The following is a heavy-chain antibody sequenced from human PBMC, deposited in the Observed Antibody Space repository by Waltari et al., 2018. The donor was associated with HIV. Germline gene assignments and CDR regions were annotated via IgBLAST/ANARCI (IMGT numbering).Heavy chain of an antibody. Sequence: QVQLEQWGAGLLKPSETLSLTCVVYGGSFSGHYWSWIRQSPGKGLEWIGEIKHSGRTNYNPSRKSRVTMSIDTSKNQFSLKLSSVTAADTAVYYCARLGRYSYANYGTDVWGQGTTVTFSS. D-gene: IGHD5-18*01. CDR2: IKHSGRT. J-gene: IGHJ6*02. CDR1: GGSFSGHY. V-gene: IGHV4-34*01. CDR3: ARLGRYSYANYGTDV.